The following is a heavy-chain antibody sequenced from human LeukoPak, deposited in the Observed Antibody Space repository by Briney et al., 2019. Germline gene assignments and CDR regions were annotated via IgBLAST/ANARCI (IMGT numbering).Heavy chain of an antibody. CDR2: IYYSGST. CDR1: GGSISNYY. CDR3: ARQQGLSGYYLYYFDY. J-gene: IGHJ4*02. D-gene: IGHD3-22*01. V-gene: IGHV4-59*01. Sequence: TSETLSLTCTVSGGSISNYYWSWIRQPPGRGLDWIGEIYYSGSTNYNPSLKSRVTISVDTSKNQFSLKLNSVTAADTAVYYCARQQGLSGYYLYYFDYWGQGTLVTVSS.